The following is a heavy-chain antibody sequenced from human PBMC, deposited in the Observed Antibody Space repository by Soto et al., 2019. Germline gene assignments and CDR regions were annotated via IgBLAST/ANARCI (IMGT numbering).Heavy chain of an antibody. CDR1: GGSISSSSYY. CDR2: IYYSGST. CDR3: ARQDVFGSGYYMAF. J-gene: IGHJ6*03. V-gene: IGHV4-39*01. Sequence: PSETLSLTCTVSGGSISSSSYYWGWIRQPPGKGLEWIGSIYYSGSTYYNPSLKSRVTISVDTSKNQFSLKLSSVTAADTAVYYCARQDVFGSGYYMAFGGKGTRVPVSS. D-gene: IGHD3-3*01.